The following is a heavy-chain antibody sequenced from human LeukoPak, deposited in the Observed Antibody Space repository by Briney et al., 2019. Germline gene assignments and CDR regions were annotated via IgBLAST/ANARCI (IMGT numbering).Heavy chain of an antibody. CDR2: INIHNGYT. CDR1: GYSFTGDY. J-gene: IGHJ4*02. V-gene: IGHV1-18*04. Sequence: ASVKVSCKASGYSFTGDYIHWVRQAPGQGLEWMGWINIHNGYTIYGQKIQGRVTMTADKSTNTAHMDLRSLRSDDTAVYYCAREAPQSNWRGDYFDYWGQGTQVTVSS. CDR3: AREAPQSNWRGDYFDY. D-gene: IGHD1-1*01.